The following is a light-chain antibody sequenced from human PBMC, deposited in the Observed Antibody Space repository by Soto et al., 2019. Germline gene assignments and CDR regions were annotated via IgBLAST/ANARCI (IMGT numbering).Light chain of an antibody. CDR1: QSVSSSF. CDR3: QQYESSPLT. Sequence: DIVLTQSPDTLSLSPGERATLSCRASQSVSSSFLAWYHQKPGQAPRLLIYRASSRATGIPDRFTGSGSGTDFTLTISRLEPEDFAVYYCQQYESSPLTFGGGTKVEIK. V-gene: IGKV3-20*01. J-gene: IGKJ4*01. CDR2: RAS.